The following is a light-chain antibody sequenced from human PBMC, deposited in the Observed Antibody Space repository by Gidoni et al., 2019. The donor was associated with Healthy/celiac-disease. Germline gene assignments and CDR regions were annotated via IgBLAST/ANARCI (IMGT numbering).Light chain of an antibody. CDR3: MRALQPHGYT. CDR1: PSLLHSNGYNY. CDR2: LDS. V-gene: IGKV2-28*01. Sequence: DIVMTQSPLSLPVTPGEPASISCRSSPSLLHSNGYNYLDWYLQTPGQSPPLQIYLDSNRACGVPDRFRGSGTGTDFKLKIRIVRAEDVEVYYCMRALQPHGYTFGQGTKVEIK. J-gene: IGKJ2*01.